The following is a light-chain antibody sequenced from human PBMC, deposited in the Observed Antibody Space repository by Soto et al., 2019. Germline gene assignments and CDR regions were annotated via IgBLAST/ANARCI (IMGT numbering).Light chain of an antibody. CDR1: QGISSY. V-gene: IGKV1-9*01. CDR3: QQLNSYPPYT. CDR2: AAS. J-gene: IGKJ2*01. Sequence: IQLTQSPSSLSASVGDRVTITCRASQGISSYLAWYQQKPGKAPQLLIYAASTLQSGVPSRFSGSGSGTDFTLTISSLQPEDFATDYCQQLNSYPPYTFGQGTKLEIK.